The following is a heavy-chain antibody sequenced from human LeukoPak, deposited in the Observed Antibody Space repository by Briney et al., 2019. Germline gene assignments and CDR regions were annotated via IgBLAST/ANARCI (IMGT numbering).Heavy chain of an antibody. CDR3: ARPPYSRPQRGSYYYYYDMDA. Sequence: ASVKVSCKASGYTFTTYYLHWVRQAPGQGLEWMGWINPNSGGTNYAQKFQGRVTMTRDTSISTAYMELSRLRSDDTAVYYCARPPYSRPQRGSYYYYYDMDAWGQGTTVTVSS. J-gene: IGHJ6*02. CDR2: INPNSGGT. CDR1: GYTFTTYY. D-gene: IGHD6-13*01. V-gene: IGHV1-2*02.